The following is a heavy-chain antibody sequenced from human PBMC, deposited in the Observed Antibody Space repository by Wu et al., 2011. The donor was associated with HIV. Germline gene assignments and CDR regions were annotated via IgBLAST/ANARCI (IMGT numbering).Heavy chain of an antibody. CDR1: GYTFTAYD. CDR2: RSPNNGVT. V-gene: IGHV1-2*02. CDR3: ARSGVSAEYYFYYMND. J-gene: IGHJ6*03. D-gene: IGHD2-2*01. Sequence: QVHLEQSGAEVKKPGASVKVSCKTSGYTFTAYDMHWVRQAPGQGLEWLGSRSPNNGVTFVAQKFQGRVTMTRDTSITTAYMELNSLRSDDTAVYYCARSGVSAEYYFYYMNDWGKGTTVTVPS.